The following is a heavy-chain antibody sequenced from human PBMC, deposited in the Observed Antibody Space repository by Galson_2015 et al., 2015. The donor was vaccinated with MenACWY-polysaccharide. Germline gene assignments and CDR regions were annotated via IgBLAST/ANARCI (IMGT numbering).Heavy chain of an antibody. CDR1: GYTFYSYG. V-gene: IGHV1-18*01. CDR2: ISPYNGNI. CDR3: ARRFEDCRNKSCWVWLDP. J-gene: IGHJ5*02. Sequence: SVKVSCKASGYTFYSYGISWVRQAPGQGLEWMGRISPYNGNIDYAQKFQGRVSMTSDTSTGIPYMEVGSLRSDDTAVYYCARRFEDCRNKSCWVWLDPWGQGTLVTVSS. D-gene: IGHD2/OR15-2a*01.